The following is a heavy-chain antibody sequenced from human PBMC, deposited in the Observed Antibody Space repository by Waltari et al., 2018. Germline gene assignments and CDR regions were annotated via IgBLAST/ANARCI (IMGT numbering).Heavy chain of an antibody. D-gene: IGHD3-10*02. CDR1: GFTFSDSY. CDR2: SSDSGSSP. V-gene: IGHV3-11*01. J-gene: IGHJ4*02. Sequence: QVQLVESGGGLVKPGGSLRLSCAASGFTFSDSYMRWIRQAPGNGREWLSYSSDSGSSPYNADSVKGRFTLSRDNAKNSVYLQMNSLRVEDTAVYYCARSVRSPGDWGQGTLVTVSS. CDR3: ARSVRSPGD.